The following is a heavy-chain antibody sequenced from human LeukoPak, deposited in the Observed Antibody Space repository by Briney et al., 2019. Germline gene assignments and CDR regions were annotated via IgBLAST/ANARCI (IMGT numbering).Heavy chain of an antibody. J-gene: IGHJ4*02. Sequence: PGGSLRLSCVVSGFTFSSYYMNWVRQAPGRGLEWVSSISSSRSYIYYADPVKGRFTISRDNAKNSLYLQMNSLRAEDTAVYYCARAPTSEQQLQFDYWGQGTLVTVSS. D-gene: IGHD6-13*01. CDR3: ARAPTSEQQLQFDY. CDR1: GFTFSSYY. CDR2: ISSSRSYI. V-gene: IGHV3-21*01.